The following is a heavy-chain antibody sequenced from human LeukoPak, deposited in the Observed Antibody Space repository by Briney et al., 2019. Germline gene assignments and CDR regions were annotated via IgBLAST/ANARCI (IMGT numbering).Heavy chain of an antibody. CDR1: GDSIRNDY. V-gene: IGHV4-4*07. Sequence: SETLSLTCSVSGDSIRNDYWSWIRQAAGKGLEWIGRMYSGGSIDYNPSLKSRVTMSVDTSKNEFSLKLTSVTAADTAVYYCARGLYYYYGMDVWGQGTTVTVSS. CDR3: ARGLYYYYGMDV. J-gene: IGHJ6*02. CDR2: MYSGGSI.